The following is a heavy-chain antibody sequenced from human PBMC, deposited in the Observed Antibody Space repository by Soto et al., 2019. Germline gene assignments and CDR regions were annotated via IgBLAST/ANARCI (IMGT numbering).Heavy chain of an antibody. J-gene: IGHJ6*02. D-gene: IGHD1-26*01. CDR3: AREGGTQDYYYGMDV. Sequence: QIHLVQSGPEVKKPGASVKVSCKASGYTFTSYGISWVRQAPGQGLEWMGWISSYNGNTNYAQKLQDRVTMTTDTSTSTAYMELRSLRSDDTAVYYCAREGGTQDYYYGMDVWGQGTTVTVSS. CDR1: GYTFTSYG. CDR2: ISSYNGNT. V-gene: IGHV1-18*01.